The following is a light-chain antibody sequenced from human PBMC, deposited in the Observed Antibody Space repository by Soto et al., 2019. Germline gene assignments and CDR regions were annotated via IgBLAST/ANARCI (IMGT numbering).Light chain of an antibody. CDR3: QYYRGLSS. V-gene: IGKV1-5*01. Sequence: DIHMTEAPSTLSASVGDRVTITCRASHSISSWLAWYQQKPGKAPKLLIYDASMLQSGVLSRLSGNGSGTEFSLSMNGLQPDDFATYYGQYYRGLSSFGRGRKVDSK. CDR1: HSISSW. CDR2: DAS. J-gene: IGKJ3*01.